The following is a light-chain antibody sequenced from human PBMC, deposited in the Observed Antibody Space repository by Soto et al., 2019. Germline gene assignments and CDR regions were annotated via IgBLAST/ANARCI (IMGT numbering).Light chain of an antibody. V-gene: IGKV3-11*01. CDR1: QSVSSY. CDR2: DAS. J-gene: IGKJ1*01. CDR3: QQRSNGGT. Sequence: EIVLTQSPATLSLSPGERDTLSCRASQSVSSYLAWYQQKPGQAPRLLIYDASNKATGIPARFSGSGSGTDFTLTISSLEPEDFAVYYCQQRSNGGTFGQGTKVEIK.